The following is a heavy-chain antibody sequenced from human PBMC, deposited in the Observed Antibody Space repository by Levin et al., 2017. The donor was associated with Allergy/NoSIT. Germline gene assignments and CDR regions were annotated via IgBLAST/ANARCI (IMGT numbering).Heavy chain of an antibody. CDR1: GYNFTNYG. CDR3: ARVGIDFWGVYQKSWGYMDV. Sequence: SVKVSCKASGYNFTNYGISWVRQAPGQGLEWMGWISAYNGNTNYAQKFQGRVTMTIQTSTNTAYMELRSLRSDDTAVYYCARVGIDFWGVYQKSWGYMDVWGQGTTVTVSS. J-gene: IGHJ6*03. D-gene: IGHD3-3*01. V-gene: IGHV1-18*01. CDR2: ISAYNGNT.